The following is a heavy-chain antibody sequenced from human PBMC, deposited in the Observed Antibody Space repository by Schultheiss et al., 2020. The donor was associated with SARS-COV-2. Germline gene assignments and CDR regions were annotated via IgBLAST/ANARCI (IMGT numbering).Heavy chain of an antibody. D-gene: IGHD4-17*01. CDR2: ISSSSSTI. Sequence: GGSLRLSCAASGFTFSSYAMSWVRQAPGKGLEWVSYISSSSSTIYYADSVKGRFTISRDNAKNSLYLQMNSLRAEDTAVYYCARDNGDYPPRVFWYFDLWGRGTLVTVSS. CDR1: GFTFSSYA. V-gene: IGHV3-48*04. J-gene: IGHJ2*01. CDR3: ARDNGDYPPRVFWYFDL.